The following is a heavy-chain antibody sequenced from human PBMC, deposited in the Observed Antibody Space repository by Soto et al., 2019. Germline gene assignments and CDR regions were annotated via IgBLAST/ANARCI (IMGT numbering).Heavy chain of an antibody. J-gene: IGHJ6*02. CDR2: ICPGDSNT. CDR3: ARLGFNYDFLSGYYNVHHYYGIDV. D-gene: IGHD3-3*01. V-gene: IGHV5-51*01. CDR1: GYIFTDHC. Sequence: PGESLKISCKGSGYIFTDHCIVWVRQMAGKGLEWVGIICPGDSNTRYSPSFQGQVTISADKSINTVYLQWSSLKASDTATYYCARLGFNYDFLSGYYNVHHYYGIDVWGQGTTVTVSS.